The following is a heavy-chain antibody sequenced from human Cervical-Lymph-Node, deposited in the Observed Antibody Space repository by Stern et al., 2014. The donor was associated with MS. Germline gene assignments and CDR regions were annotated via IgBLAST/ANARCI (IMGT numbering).Heavy chain of an antibody. CDR2: ISRSGCII. J-gene: IGHJ4*02. D-gene: IGHD1-26*01. Sequence: VQLVESGGGLVKPGGTLRLSCAASGLTFNDYYMTWIRQAPGKGLEWVSHISRSGCIIDYADSVKGRFTISRDNANKSLFIQMNSLRAEDTAVYYCARGGRGTSYYWQYWGQGTLVTVSS. CDR1: GLTFNDYY. CDR3: ARGGRGTSYYWQY. V-gene: IGHV3-11*01.